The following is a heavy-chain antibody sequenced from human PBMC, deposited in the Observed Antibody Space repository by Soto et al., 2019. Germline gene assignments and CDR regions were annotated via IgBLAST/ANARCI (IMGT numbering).Heavy chain of an antibody. Sequence: GASVKVSCKASGYTFSSYGLSWVRQAPGQGLEWVGWIRVNNGDTHYAQKLQGRVTITADESTSTAYMELSSLRSEDTAVYYCASFDSSGRKEGAYYYYGMDVWGQGTTVTVSS. V-gene: IGHV1-18*01. J-gene: IGHJ6*02. CDR3: ASFDSSGRKEGAYYYYGMDV. D-gene: IGHD3-22*01. CDR2: IRVNNGDT. CDR1: GYTFSSYG.